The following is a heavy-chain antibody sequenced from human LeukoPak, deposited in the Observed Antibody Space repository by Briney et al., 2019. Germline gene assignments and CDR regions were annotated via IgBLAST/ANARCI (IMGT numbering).Heavy chain of an antibody. J-gene: IGHJ4*02. CDR3: ARAVRYSSAQTGAYFDS. V-gene: IGHV4-39*07. CDR2: IYYIGST. D-gene: IGHD6-19*01. CDR1: RGSISTTFYY. Sequence: PSETLSLTCTLSRGSISTTFYYWGWTRQPPGKGLEWIGSIYYIGSTYYSPSLKSRVTLSVDTSKNQYSLNLNSLTAADTALYFCARAVRYSSAQTGAYFDSWGQGTLVTVSS.